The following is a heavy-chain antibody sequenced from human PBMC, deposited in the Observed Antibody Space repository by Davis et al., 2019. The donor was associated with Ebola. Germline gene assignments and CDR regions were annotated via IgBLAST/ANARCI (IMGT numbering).Heavy chain of an antibody. CDR1: GGSISSYY. CDR3: ARVAGSIFTNWFDP. V-gene: IGHV4-59*12. D-gene: IGHD6-13*01. CDR2: IYYSGST. Sequence: MPSETLSLTCTVSGGSISSYYWSWIRQPPGKGLEWIGYIYYSGSTNYNPSLKSRVTISVDRSKNQFSLKLSSVTAADTAVYYCARVAGSIFTNWFDPWGQGTLVTVSS. J-gene: IGHJ5*02.